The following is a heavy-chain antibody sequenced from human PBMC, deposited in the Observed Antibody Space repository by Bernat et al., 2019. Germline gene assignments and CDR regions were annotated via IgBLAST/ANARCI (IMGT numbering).Heavy chain of an antibody. V-gene: IGHV1-69*06. Sequence: QVQLVQSGAEVKKPGSSVKVSCKASGGTFSSYAISWVRQAPGQGLEWMGGIIPIFGTANYAQKFQGRVTITVDKSTSTAYMELSSLRSEDTAVYYCARFPIELGYCSGGSCYSGDAFDIWGQGTMVTVSS. D-gene: IGHD2-15*01. CDR3: ARFPIELGYCSGGSCYSGDAFDI. CDR1: GGTFSSYA. J-gene: IGHJ3*02. CDR2: IIPIFGTA.